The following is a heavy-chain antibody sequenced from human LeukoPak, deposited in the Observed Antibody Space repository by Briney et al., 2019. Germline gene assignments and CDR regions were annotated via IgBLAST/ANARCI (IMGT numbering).Heavy chain of an antibody. Sequence: GGSLRLSCAASGFTFSSYWMSWVRQAPGKGLEWVANINRDGGEKYHVDSVKGRFTISRDNAKNSLYMQMNSLRTEDTAIYYCARAPEGSGSSYYFDYWGQGILVTVSS. CDR3: ARAPEGSGSSYYFDY. V-gene: IGHV3-7*01. CDR2: INRDGGEK. D-gene: IGHD3-10*01. J-gene: IGHJ4*02. CDR1: GFTFSSYW.